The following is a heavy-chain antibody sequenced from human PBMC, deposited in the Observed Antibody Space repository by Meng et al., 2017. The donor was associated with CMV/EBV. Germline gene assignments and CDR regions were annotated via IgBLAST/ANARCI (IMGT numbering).Heavy chain of an antibody. CDR2: IRYDGSNK. Sequence: GGSLRLSCAPSGIIFTTYGLHWVRQAPGKGLEWVAFIRYDGSNKYYADSVKGRFTISRDNSKNTMYLQMSSLRSEDTAVYYCASQTTGYYGMDVWGQGTTVTVSS. J-gene: IGHJ6*02. CDR1: GIIFTTYG. D-gene: IGHD4-17*01. CDR3: ASQTTGYYGMDV. V-gene: IGHV3-30*02.